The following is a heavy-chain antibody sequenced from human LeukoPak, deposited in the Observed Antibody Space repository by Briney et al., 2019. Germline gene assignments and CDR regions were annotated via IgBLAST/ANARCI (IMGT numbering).Heavy chain of an antibody. Sequence: SETLSLTCTVSGGSISSYYWSWLRQPAGKGLEWIGRIYTSGSTNYNPSLKSRVTMSVDTSKNQFSLKLSSVTAADTAVYYCAREGGWFGELVYYFDYWGQGTLVTVSS. D-gene: IGHD3-10*01. V-gene: IGHV4-4*07. CDR2: IYTSGST. CDR3: AREGGWFGELVYYFDY. J-gene: IGHJ4*02. CDR1: GGSISSYY.